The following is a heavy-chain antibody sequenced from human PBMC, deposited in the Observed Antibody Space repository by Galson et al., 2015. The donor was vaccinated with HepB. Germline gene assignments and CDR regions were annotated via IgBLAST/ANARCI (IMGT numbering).Heavy chain of an antibody. CDR2: IDWTDDK. D-gene: IGHD1-1*01. CDR1: GFSLSTTGLC. J-gene: IGHJ5*02. V-gene: IGHV2-70*01. CDR3: ARLTVFVGRTAVNT. Sequence: ALVKPTQNLTLTCDFSGFSLSTTGLCVNWTRQPPGKALEWLALIDWTDDKYYTTSLKSRLTISKDTSKNQVVLTMTHLNPTDTTTIYSARLTVFVGRTAVNTWGQGTLVTVSS.